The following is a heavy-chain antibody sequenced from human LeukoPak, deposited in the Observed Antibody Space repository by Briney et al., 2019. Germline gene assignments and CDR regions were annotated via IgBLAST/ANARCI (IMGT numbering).Heavy chain of an antibody. CDR3: AKSLGPMVPTSFDY. Sequence: GGSLRLSCAASGFTFDDYAMHWVRQAPGKGLEWVSLISWDGGSTYYADSVKGRFTISRDNSKNSLYLQMNSLRAEDTALYYCAKSLGPMVPTSFDYWGQGTLVTVSS. CDR1: GFTFDDYA. D-gene: IGHD3-16*01. CDR2: ISWDGGST. V-gene: IGHV3-43D*03. J-gene: IGHJ4*02.